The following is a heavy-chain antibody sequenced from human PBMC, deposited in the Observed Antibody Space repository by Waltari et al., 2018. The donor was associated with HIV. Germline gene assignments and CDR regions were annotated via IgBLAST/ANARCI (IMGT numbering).Heavy chain of an antibody. CDR3: ARVVSGDSGSSRFDP. CDR2: MYHAGST. CDR1: GGSISSYNW. D-gene: IGHD4-17*01. J-gene: IGHJ5*02. Sequence: QVQLQESGPGLVKASETLSLTCAVYGGSISSYNWWSWVRRPPGKGLEWIGEMYHAGSTNYNTSFKNRVTISVDKPKNQFSLEMRSVTAADTAVYYCARVVSGDSGSSRFDPWGQGTLVTVSS. V-gene: IGHV4-4*02.